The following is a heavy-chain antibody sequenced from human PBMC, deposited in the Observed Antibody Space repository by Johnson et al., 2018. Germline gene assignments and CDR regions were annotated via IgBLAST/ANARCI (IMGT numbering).Heavy chain of an antibody. V-gene: IGHV3-30*03. Sequence: QVQLVESGGGVVQSGRSLRLSCVVSGFTFNSYGMHWVRQAPGKGLEWVAVISYDGNKKYYADSVRGRFTISRVNSKNTLYLQINSLRAEDTAVYYCARERDYYDSSGYYSEYFQHWGQGTLVTVSS. CDR1: GFTFNSYG. J-gene: IGHJ1*01. D-gene: IGHD3-22*01. CDR3: ARERDYYDSSGYYSEYFQH. CDR2: ISYDGNKK.